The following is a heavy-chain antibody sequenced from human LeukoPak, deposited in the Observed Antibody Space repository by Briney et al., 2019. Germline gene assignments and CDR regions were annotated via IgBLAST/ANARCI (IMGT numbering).Heavy chain of an antibody. CDR3: ASGSYHLAAFDI. D-gene: IGHD1-26*01. V-gene: IGHV4-59*01. CDR2: IYYSGSI. CDR1: GGSISSYY. Sequence: SETLSLTCTVSGGSISSYYWSWIRQPPGKGLEWIGYIYYSGSINYNPSLKSRVTISVDTSKNQFSLKLSSVTAADTAVYYCASGSYHLAAFDIWGQGTMVTVSS. J-gene: IGHJ3*02.